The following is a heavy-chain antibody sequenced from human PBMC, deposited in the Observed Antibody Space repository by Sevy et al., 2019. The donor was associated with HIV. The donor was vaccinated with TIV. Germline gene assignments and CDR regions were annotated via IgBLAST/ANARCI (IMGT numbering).Heavy chain of an antibody. V-gene: IGHV1-46*01. J-gene: IGHJ4*02. Sequence: ASVKVSCKASGDTFTNKYIHWVRQAPGQGLEWMGMVDPSAGNTTYAQNFQGRVTMTREPSTIILYIELSSLRSEDTAVYYCVRADPAQHFDSWGQGTLVTVSS. CDR3: VRADPAQHFDS. CDR2: VDPSAGNT. CDR1: GDTFTNKY.